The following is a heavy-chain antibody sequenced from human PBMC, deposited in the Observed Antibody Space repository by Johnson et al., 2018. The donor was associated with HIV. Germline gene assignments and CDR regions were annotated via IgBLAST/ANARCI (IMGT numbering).Heavy chain of an antibody. CDR3: ARVRGYSYGAHAFDV. J-gene: IGHJ3*01. Sequence: QVQLVESGGGLVQPGGSLRLSCAASGLIFSRSWIHWVRQAPGKGLEWVAVISYDGSNKYYADSVKGRFTISRDHSKNTLYLQMNSRRAEDTAVYYCARVRGYSYGAHAFDVWGQGTMVTVTS. D-gene: IGHD5-18*01. CDR1: GLIFSRSW. CDR2: ISYDGSNK. V-gene: IGHV3-30-3*01.